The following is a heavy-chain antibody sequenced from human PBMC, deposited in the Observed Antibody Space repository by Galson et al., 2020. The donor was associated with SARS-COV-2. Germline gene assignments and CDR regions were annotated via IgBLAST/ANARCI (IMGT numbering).Heavy chain of an antibody. CDR2: IYHSGST. Sequence: ASETLSLTCAVSGGSISSGGYSCSWIRQPPGKGLEWIGYIYHSGSTYYNPSLKSRVTISVDRSKNQFSLKLSSVTAADTAVYYCARGITVTQDAFDIWGKGTMVTVSS. CDR3: ARGITVTQDAFDI. V-gene: IGHV4-30-2*01. D-gene: IGHD4-17*01. J-gene: IGHJ3*02. CDR1: GGSISSGGYS.